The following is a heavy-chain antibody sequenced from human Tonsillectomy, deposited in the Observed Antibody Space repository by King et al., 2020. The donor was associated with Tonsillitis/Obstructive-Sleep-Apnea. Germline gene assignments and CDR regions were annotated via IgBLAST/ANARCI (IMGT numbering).Heavy chain of an antibody. CDR3: ARGVPAAISAYYYYYMDV. V-gene: IGHV4-34*01. D-gene: IGHD2-2*02. J-gene: IGHJ6*03. Sequence: VQLQQWGAGLLKPSETLSLTCAVYGGSFSGYYWSWIRQPPGKGLEWSGEINHSGSTNYNTSLKSRVTISVDTYQNQFSLKLGSVTAADTAVYYCARGVPAAISAYYYYYMDVWGKGTTVTVSS. CDR1: GGSFSGYY. CDR2: INHSGST.